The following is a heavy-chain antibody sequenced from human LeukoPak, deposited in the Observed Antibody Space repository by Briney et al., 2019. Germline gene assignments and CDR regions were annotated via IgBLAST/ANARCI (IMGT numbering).Heavy chain of an antibody. Sequence: SQTLSLTCAISADSVSSNSAAWNWIRQSPSRGLEGLGRTYYRSKWYNNYALSVKSRMTVNPDTSKNQISLQLISVTTEDTAVYYCARESAGTYSFDYWGQGAPVTVSS. D-gene: IGHD6-19*01. CDR1: ADSVSSNSAA. CDR3: ARESAGTYSFDY. CDR2: TYYRSKWYN. V-gene: IGHV6-1*01. J-gene: IGHJ4*02.